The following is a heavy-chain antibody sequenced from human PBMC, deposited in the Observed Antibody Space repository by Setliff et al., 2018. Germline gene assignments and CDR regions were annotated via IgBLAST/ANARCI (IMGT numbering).Heavy chain of an antibody. V-gene: IGHV3-21*01. CDR3: ARGKLRFLENWFDP. Sequence: PGGSLRLSCAASGFTFSSYTMNWVRQAPGKGLEWVSSISSSSSYIYYADSVKGRFTISRDNAKNSLYLQMNSLRAEDTAVYYCARGKLRFLENWFDPWGQGTLVTVSS. CDR2: ISSSSSYI. D-gene: IGHD3-3*01. J-gene: IGHJ5*02. CDR1: GFTFSSYT.